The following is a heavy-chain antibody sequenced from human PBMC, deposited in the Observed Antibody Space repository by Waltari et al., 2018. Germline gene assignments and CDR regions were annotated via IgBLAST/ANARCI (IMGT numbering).Heavy chain of an antibody. CDR1: GLPFRSYW. Sequence: EVQLVESGGGLVQPGGSLRLSCAVSGLPFRSYWMHWCRQTPGEGLVWLSRTNTDGSFTNYADSVEGRFTMSRDNAKDTVYLQMNSLRAEDTAIYYCVRGSLNPGFDYWGQGTLVTVSS. V-gene: IGHV3-74*01. J-gene: IGHJ4*02. CDR3: VRGSLNPGFDY. CDR2: TNTDGSFT.